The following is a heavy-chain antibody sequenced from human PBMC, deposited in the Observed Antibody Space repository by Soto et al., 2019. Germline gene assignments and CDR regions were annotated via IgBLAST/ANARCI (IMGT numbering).Heavy chain of an antibody. Sequence: ASVKVSCKASGFTFTSSAVQWVRQARGQRLEWIGWIVVGSGNTNYAQKFQERVTITRDMSTSTAYMELSSLRSEDMAVYYCAAEVLRFLEWFTPPRPVSGMDVWGQATTVTISS. CDR1: GFTFTSSA. J-gene: IGHJ6*02. CDR3: AAEVLRFLEWFTPPRPVSGMDV. D-gene: IGHD3-3*01. CDR2: IVVGSGNT. V-gene: IGHV1-58*01.